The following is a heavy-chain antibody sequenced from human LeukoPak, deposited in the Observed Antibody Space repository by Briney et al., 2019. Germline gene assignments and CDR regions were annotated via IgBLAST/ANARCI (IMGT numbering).Heavy chain of an antibody. CDR3: ARVIAVAGSFPDY. D-gene: IGHD6-19*01. Sequence: SGGSLRLSCAASGFTFSSYSMNWVRQAPGKGLEWVSYISSSSSTIYYADSVKGRFTISRDNAKNSLYLQMNSLRAEDTAVYYCARVIAVAGSFPDYWGQGTLVTVSS. CDR1: GFTFSSYS. V-gene: IGHV3-48*01. J-gene: IGHJ4*02. CDR2: ISSSSSTI.